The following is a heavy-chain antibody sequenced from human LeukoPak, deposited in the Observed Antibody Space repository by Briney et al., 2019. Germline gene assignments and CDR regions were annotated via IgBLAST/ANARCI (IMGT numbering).Heavy chain of an antibody. Sequence: SETLSLTCTVSGGSISSGDYYWSWIRQPPGKGLERIGYIYYSGSTYYNPSLKSRVTISVDTSKNQFSLKLSSVTAADTAVYYCATAGGQQLVQFDYWGQGTLVTVSS. CDR3: ATAGGQQLVQFDY. CDR1: GGSISSGDYY. J-gene: IGHJ4*02. CDR2: IYYSGST. D-gene: IGHD6-13*01. V-gene: IGHV4-30-4*01.